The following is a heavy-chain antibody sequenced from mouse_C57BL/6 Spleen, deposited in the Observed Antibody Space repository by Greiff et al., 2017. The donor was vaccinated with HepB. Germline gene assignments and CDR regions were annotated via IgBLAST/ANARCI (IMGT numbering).Heavy chain of an antibody. Sequence: VQLQQPGAELVRPGSSVKLSCKASGYTFTSYWMDWVKQRPGQGLEWIGNIYPSDSETHYNQKFKDKATLTVDKSSSTAYMQLSSLTSEDSAVYYCARDWDGEGFAYWGQGTLVTVSA. CDR1: GYTFTSYW. CDR3: ARDWDGEGFAY. V-gene: IGHV1-61*01. CDR2: IYPSDSET. D-gene: IGHD4-1*01. J-gene: IGHJ3*01.